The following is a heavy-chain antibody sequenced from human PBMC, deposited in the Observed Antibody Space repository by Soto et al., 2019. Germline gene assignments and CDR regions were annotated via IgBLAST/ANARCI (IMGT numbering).Heavy chain of an antibody. Sequence: PGGSLRLSCAASGFTFSSYWMSWVRQAPGKGLEWVANIKQDGSEKYYVDSVKGRFTISRDNAKNSLYLQMNSLRAKDTAVYYCARWSFGGYYDFWFGYSTEDWWGQGTLVTVSA. V-gene: IGHV3-7*03. J-gene: IGHJ4*02. D-gene: IGHD3-3*01. CDR1: GFTFSSYW. CDR2: IKQDGSEK. CDR3: ARWSFGGYYDFWFGYSTEDW.